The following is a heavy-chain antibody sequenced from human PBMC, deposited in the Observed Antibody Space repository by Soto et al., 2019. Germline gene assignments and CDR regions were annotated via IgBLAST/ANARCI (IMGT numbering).Heavy chain of an antibody. D-gene: IGHD2-15*01. V-gene: IGHV4-39*01. CDR1: GGSISSSSYY. CDR3: ARHWSDIVVVLAATNFDY. J-gene: IGHJ4*02. Sequence: QLQLQESGPGLVKPSETLSLTCTVSGGSISSSSYYWGWIRQPPGKGLEWIGSIYYSGSTYYNPSLKSRVTISVDTSKNQFSLKLSSVTAADTAVYYCARHWSDIVVVLAATNFDYWGQGTLVTVSS. CDR2: IYYSGST.